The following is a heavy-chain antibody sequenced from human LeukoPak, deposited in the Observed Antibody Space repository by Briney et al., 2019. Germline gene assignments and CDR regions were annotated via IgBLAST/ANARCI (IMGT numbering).Heavy chain of an antibody. CDR1: GFTFSSYG. CDR2: IWYDGSNK. J-gene: IGHJ4*02. Sequence: PGRSLRLSCAASGFTFSSYGMHWVRQAPGKGLEWVAVIWYDGSNKYYADSVKGRFTISRDNSKNTLYLQMNSLRAEDTAVYYCAKQWRRYDSSGYLDYWGQETLVTVSS. CDR3: AKQWRRYDSSGYLDY. V-gene: IGHV3-33*06. D-gene: IGHD3-22*01.